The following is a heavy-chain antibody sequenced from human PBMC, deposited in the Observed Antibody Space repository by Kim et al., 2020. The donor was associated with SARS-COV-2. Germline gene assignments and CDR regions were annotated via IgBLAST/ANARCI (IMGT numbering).Heavy chain of an antibody. Sequence: SETLSLTCAVYGGSFSGYYWSWIRKPPGKGLEWIGEINHSGSTNYNPSLKSRVTISVDTSKNQFSLKLSSVTAADTAVYYCAKLAVAGPRDYYYYYGMDVWCQGTTVTVSS. CDR2: INHSGST. J-gene: IGHJ6*02. CDR3: AKLAVAGPRDYYYYYGMDV. V-gene: IGHV4-34*01. CDR1: GGSFSGYY. D-gene: IGHD6-19*01.